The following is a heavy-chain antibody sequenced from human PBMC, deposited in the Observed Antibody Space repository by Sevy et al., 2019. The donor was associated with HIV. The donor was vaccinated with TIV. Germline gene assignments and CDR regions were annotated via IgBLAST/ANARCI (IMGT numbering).Heavy chain of an antibody. CDR2: ISYDGSNK. J-gene: IGHJ6*02. V-gene: IGHV3-30-3*01. D-gene: IGHD6-6*01. CDR1: GFTFSSYA. CDR3: ARDPVDFEIRTGQLGPRSRYYYYYGMDV. Sequence: GGSLRLSCAASGFTFSSYAMHWVRQAPGKGLEWVAVISYDGSNKYYADSVKGRFTIARDNSKNTLYRQMNSLRAEDKAVYSWARDPVDFEIRTGQLGPRSRYYYYYGMDVWGQGTTVTVSS.